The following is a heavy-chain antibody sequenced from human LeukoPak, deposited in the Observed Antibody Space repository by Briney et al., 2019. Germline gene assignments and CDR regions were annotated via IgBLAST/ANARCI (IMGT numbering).Heavy chain of an antibody. Sequence: SGPTLVKPAQTLTMTCTFSGFSLSTSGVGVGWIRQPPGKALEWLALIYWNDDKRYSPSLKSRLTITKDTSKNQVVLTMTIMDPVDTATYYCAHSKRRYWDFDLWGRGTLVTVSS. CDR2: IYWNDDK. CDR1: GFSLSTSGVG. J-gene: IGHJ2*01. V-gene: IGHV2-5*01. CDR3: AHSKRRYWDFDL.